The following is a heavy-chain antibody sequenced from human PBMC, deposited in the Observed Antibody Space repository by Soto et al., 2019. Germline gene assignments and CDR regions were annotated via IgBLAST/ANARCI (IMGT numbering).Heavy chain of an antibody. D-gene: IGHD2-2*01. CDR3: ARGTYCSSTSCYLTAKYYYYYGMDV. J-gene: IGHJ6*02. V-gene: IGHV1-2*04. Sequence: ASVKVSCKASGYTFTGYYMHWVRQAPGQGLEWMGWINPNSGGTNYAQKFQGWVTMTRDTSISTAYMELSRLRSDDTAVYYCARGTYCSSTSCYLTAKYYYYYGMDVWGQGTTVTVYS. CDR2: INPNSGGT. CDR1: GYTFTGYY.